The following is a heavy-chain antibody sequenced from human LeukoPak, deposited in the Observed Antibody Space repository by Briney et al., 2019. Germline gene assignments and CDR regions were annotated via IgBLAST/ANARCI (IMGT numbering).Heavy chain of an antibody. V-gene: IGHV3-30*18. Sequence: GGSLRLSCAASGFTFSSYGMHWVRQAPGKGLEWVAVISYDGSNKYYADSVKGRFTISRDNSKDTLYLQMNSLRAEDTAVYYCANGYCTNGVCYPYYYYYMDVWGKGTTVTVSS. CDR2: ISYDGSNK. J-gene: IGHJ6*03. CDR3: ANGYCTNGVCYPYYYYYMDV. D-gene: IGHD2-8*01. CDR1: GFTFSSYG.